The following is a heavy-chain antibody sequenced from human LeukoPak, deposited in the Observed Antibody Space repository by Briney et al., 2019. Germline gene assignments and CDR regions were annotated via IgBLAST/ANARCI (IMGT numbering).Heavy chain of an antibody. CDR3: ARDRERGYSYGYWDY. CDR1: GGSVSSGSYY. J-gene: IGHJ4*02. D-gene: IGHD5-18*01. V-gene: IGHV4-61*01. Sequence: SETLSLTCTVSGGSVSSGSYYWSWIRQPPGKGLEWIGYIYYSGSTNYNPSLKSRVTISVDTSKNQFSLKLSSVTAADTAVYYCARDRERGYSYGYWDYWGQGTLVTVSS. CDR2: IYYSGST.